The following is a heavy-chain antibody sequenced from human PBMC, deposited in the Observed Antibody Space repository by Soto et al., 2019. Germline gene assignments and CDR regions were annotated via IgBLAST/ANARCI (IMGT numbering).Heavy chain of an antibody. CDR3: ARVDPMTTASQGY. CDR1: GGTFSSYT. D-gene: IGHD1-1*01. J-gene: IGHJ4*02. V-gene: IGHV1-69*02. CDR2: IIPILGIA. Sequence: QVQLVQSGAEVKKPGSSVKVSCKASGGTFSSYTISWVRQAPGQGLEWMGRIIPILGIANYAQKFQGRVTITADKSTSTAYMELSSLRSEDTAVYYCARVDPMTTASQGYWGQGTLVTVSS.